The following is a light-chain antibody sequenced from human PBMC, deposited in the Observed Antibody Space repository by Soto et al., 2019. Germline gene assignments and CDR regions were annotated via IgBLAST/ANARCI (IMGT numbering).Light chain of an antibody. CDR1: SSDVGGYNY. Sequence: QSVLAQPASVSGSPGQSITISCTGSSSDVGGYNYVSWFQQHPGKAPKLMIYEVNNRPSGVSNRFSGSKSGNTASLTISGLQAEDEAHYYCSSYTTSSTYVFGTGTKVTVL. CDR2: EVN. CDR3: SSYTTSSTYV. J-gene: IGLJ1*01. V-gene: IGLV2-14*01.